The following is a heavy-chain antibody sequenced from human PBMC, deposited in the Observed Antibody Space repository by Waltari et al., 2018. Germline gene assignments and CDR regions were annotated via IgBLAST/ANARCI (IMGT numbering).Heavy chain of an antibody. D-gene: IGHD6-19*01. Sequence: EVHLVESGGGLVQPGGSLRLSCAASVFSFSNYWMNWVRQAPEKGLEWVANIEQDGSEKNYVDSVKGRFTISRDNAKSSVYLQMNSLRAEDTAVYYCAGGSGWLPDSWGQGTLVTVSS. V-gene: IGHV3-7*04. CDR1: VFSFSNYW. CDR3: AGGSGWLPDS. J-gene: IGHJ4*02. CDR2: IEQDGSEK.